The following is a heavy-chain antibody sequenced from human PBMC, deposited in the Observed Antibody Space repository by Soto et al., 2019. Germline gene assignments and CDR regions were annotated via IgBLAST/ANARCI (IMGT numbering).Heavy chain of an antibody. J-gene: IGHJ4*02. CDR1: GFTFSNYG. CDR2: IWYDGSNK. CDR3: ARDPDF. Sequence: QVQLVEFGGGVVQPGRSLRLSCAASGFTFSNYGMHWFRQAPGKGLEWVAVIWYDGSNKYYADSVKGRFTSSRDNSKNTLYLQMNSLRAEDTAVYYCARDPDFWGQGTLVTVSS. V-gene: IGHV3-33*01.